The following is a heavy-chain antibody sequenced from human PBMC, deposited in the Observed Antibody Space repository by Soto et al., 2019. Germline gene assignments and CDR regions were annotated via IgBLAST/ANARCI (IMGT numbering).Heavy chain of an antibody. CDR1: RFTFNDYG. CDR3: AKDMSGATGALDF. D-gene: IGHD1-1*01. V-gene: IGHV3-9*01. Sequence: EVQLVESGGGLVQPGRSLRLSCAASRFTFNDYGMHWVRQAPGKGLEWVSGISWRDGSIGYADSVRGRSTISRDDAKSSLYLQINSLRAEDTALYYCAKDMSGATGALDFWGQGTMVTVSS. J-gene: IGHJ3*01. CDR2: ISWRDGSI.